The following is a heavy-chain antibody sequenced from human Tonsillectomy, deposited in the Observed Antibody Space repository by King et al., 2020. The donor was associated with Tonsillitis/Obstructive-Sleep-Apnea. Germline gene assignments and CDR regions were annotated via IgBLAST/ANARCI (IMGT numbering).Heavy chain of an antibody. CDR3: ARDASYSDYDSDPRVY. CDR1: GYTFTSYA. Sequence: QLVQSGSELKKPGATVKVSCKTSGYTFTSYAMNWVRQAPGQGLEWMGWINTNTGNPTNARGFTGRFVFSLDTSVSTAYLQIRSLKAEDTAVYYCARDASYSDYDSDPRVYWGQGTLVTVSS. J-gene: IGHJ4*02. D-gene: IGHD5-12*01. V-gene: IGHV7-4-1*02. CDR2: INTNTGNP.